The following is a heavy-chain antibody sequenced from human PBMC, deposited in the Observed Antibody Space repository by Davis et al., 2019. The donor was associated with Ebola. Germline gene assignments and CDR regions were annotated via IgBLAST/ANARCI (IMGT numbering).Heavy chain of an antibody. J-gene: IGHJ6*04. D-gene: IGHD1-20*01. Sequence: SETLSLTCTVSGGSISSYYWSWIRQSPSRGLEWLGRTYYRSKWYNDYAVSVKSRITINPDTSKNQFSLQLNSVTPEDTAVYYCARGITGRPMDVWGKGTTVTVSS. CDR3: ARGITGRPMDV. CDR2: TYYRSKWYN. V-gene: IGHV6-1*01. CDR1: GGSISSYY.